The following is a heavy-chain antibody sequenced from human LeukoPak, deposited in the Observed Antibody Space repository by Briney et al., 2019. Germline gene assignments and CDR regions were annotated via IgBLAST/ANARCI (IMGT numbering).Heavy chain of an antibody. CDR1: GYSISSGYY. Sequence: PSETLSLTCTVSGYSISSGYYWGWIRQPPGKGLEWIGSIYHSGSTYYNPSLKSRVTISVDTSKNQFSLKLSSVTAADTAVYYCAGSLLWFGELSFGGNWFDPWGQGTLVTVSS. J-gene: IGHJ5*02. CDR2: IYHSGST. CDR3: AGSLLWFGELSFGGNWFDP. D-gene: IGHD3-10*01. V-gene: IGHV4-38-2*02.